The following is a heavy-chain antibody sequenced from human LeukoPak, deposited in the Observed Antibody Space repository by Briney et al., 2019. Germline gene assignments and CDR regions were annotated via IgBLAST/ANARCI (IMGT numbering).Heavy chain of an antibody. CDR3: ARDRISSGYDWRFSTYGMDV. V-gene: IGHV1-2*04. Sequence: ASVKVSCKASGYTFTGYYMHWVRQAPGQGLEWMGWINPNSGGTNYAQKFQDWVTMTRDTSISTAYMELSRLRSDDTAVYYCARDRISSGYDWRFSTYGMDVWGQGTTVTVSS. CDR2: INPNSGGT. CDR1: GYTFTGYY. J-gene: IGHJ6*02. D-gene: IGHD5-12*01.